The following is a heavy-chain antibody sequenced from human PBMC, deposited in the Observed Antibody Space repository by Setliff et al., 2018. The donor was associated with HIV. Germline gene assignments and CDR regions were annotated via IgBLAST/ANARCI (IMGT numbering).Heavy chain of an antibody. J-gene: IGHJ3*02. CDR3: ARARGNYLGDAFDI. V-gene: IGHV3-21*01. Sequence: PGESLKISCAASGFPFRSYSMNWVRQAPGKGLEWVSSISSGSTYIYYTDSVKGRFTISRDNAKNSLYLQMNSLRAEDTAVYYCARARGNYLGDAFDIWGQGTRVTVAS. D-gene: IGHD1-26*01. CDR2: ISSGSTYI. CDR1: GFPFRSYS.